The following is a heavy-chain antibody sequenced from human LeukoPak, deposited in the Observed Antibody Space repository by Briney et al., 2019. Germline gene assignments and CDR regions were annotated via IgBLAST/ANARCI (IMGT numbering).Heavy chain of an antibody. V-gene: IGHV3-30*18. CDR1: GFTFSSYG. D-gene: IGHD6-13*01. Sequence: PGGSLRLSCAASGFTFSSYGMHWVRQAPGKGLEWVAVISYDGSNKYYADSVKGRFTISRDNSKNTLYLQMNSLGVADTAIYYCAKEIAAIGLPAVDYWGQGTLVTVSS. J-gene: IGHJ4*02. CDR2: ISYDGSNK. CDR3: AKEIAAIGLPAVDY.